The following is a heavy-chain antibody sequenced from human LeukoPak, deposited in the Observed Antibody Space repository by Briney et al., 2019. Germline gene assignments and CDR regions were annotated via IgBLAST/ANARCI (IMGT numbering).Heavy chain of an antibody. Sequence: ASVKDSGMASGYSFINYGITWVRPAPGQRLEWMGWSSPYNGKTNYVQKLQGRVTMTTETSTNTAYMELRSLRSDDTAVYYCARGGIDIVTVPVSNWFDPWGQGTLVTVSS. D-gene: IGHD2/OR15-2a*01. V-gene: IGHV1-18*01. CDR3: ARGGIDIVTVPVSNWFDP. CDR1: GYSFINYG. J-gene: IGHJ5*02. CDR2: SSPYNGKT.